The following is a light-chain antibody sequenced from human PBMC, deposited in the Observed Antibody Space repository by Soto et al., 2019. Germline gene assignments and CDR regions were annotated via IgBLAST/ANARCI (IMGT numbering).Light chain of an antibody. V-gene: IGKV1-5*03. Sequence: DIQMTQSPSTLSASVGDRVTITCRASQSISVWLAWYQQKAGKAPKLLIYTASRLESGVPSRFSGSGSETEFTLTISSLQPDDFATYYCQQYNSYPWTFGQGTKVDIK. CDR1: QSISVW. J-gene: IGKJ1*01. CDR3: QQYNSYPWT. CDR2: TAS.